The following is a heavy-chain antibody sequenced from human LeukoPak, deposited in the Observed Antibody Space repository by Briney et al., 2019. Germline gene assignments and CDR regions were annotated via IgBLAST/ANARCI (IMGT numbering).Heavy chain of an antibody. CDR1: GFTFSSYW. Sequence: GGSLRLSCVASGFTFSSYWMHWVRQAPGKGLGWVSRIKSDGSTTYADSVKGRFTTSRDNAKNTVSLQMNRLRAEDTGVYFCARAPSEIGGYYPEYFRHWGQGTLVTVSS. CDR2: IKSDGST. J-gene: IGHJ1*01. D-gene: IGHD3-22*01. CDR3: ARAPSEIGGYYPEYFRH. V-gene: IGHV3-74*01.